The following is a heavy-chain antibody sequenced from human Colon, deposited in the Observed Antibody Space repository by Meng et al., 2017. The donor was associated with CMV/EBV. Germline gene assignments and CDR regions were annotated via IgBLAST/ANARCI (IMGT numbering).Heavy chain of an antibody. J-gene: IGHJ4*03. CDR2: ISPTSSNI. Sequence: GGSLRLSCAASGFSTYNILWVRQAPGKGLEWVSSISPTSSNIFYADSVRGRFTVSRDNAQNSVYVQMKSLRVEDTAVYFCVRGHYDGAWGHGTLVTVSS. D-gene: IGHD3-16*01. CDR3: VRGHYDGA. CDR1: GFSTYN. V-gene: IGHV3-21*01.